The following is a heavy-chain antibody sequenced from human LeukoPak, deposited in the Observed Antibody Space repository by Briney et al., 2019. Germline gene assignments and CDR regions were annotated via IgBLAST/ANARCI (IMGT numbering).Heavy chain of an antibody. CDR1: GGSISSSNYY. D-gene: IGHD3-22*01. CDR2: IYYSGST. Sequence: PSETLSLTCTVSGGSISSSNYYWGWIRQPPGKGLEWIGSIYYSGSTYYNPSLKSRVTISVDTSKNQFSLKLSSVTAADTAVYYCAAQDSSGYYLYFDYWGQGTLVTVSS. V-gene: IGHV4-39*07. CDR3: AAQDSSGYYLYFDY. J-gene: IGHJ4*02.